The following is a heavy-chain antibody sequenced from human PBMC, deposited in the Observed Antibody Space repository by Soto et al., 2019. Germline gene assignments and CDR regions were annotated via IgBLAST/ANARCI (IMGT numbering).Heavy chain of an antibody. V-gene: IGHV1-69*13. J-gene: IGHJ4*02. D-gene: IGHD1-1*01. CDR3: ARPRTVATTKGYDF. CDR1: GGTFSNYP. CDR2: IVPIFGTR. Sequence: ASVKVSCKASGGTFSNYPIAWVRQAPGQGLEWVGAIVPIFGTRNYAQNFQGRVTLSADESASTAYMELSSLTSADTALYYCARPRTVATTKGYDFWGQGTQVTVSS.